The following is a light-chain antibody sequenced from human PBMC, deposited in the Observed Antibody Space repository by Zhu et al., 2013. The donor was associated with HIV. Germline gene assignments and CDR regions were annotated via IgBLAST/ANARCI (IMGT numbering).Light chain of an antibody. V-gene: IGKV3-11*01. CDR2: DAS. J-gene: IGKJ2*03. CDR1: QSISYK. Sequence: EVVMTQSPATLSVSPGERGTLSCRASQSISYKLAWYQQKPGQAPRLLIYDASNRATGIPARFSGSGSGTDFTLTISSLESEDFAVYYCQQRSNWPRYSFGQGTKLEMK. CDR3: QQRSNWPRYS.